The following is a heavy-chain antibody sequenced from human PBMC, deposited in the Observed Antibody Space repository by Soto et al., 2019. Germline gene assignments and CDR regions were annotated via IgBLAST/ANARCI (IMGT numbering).Heavy chain of an antibody. D-gene: IGHD2-15*01. CDR1: GFTFSHYA. CDR3: AKDYTVAADPSSVILFDY. CDR2: IIANGGT. V-gene: IGHV3-23*01. Sequence: VGSLRLSGAASGFTFSHYAMSWVRQAPGKGLEWVSIIIANGGTFYADSVKGRFTISRDNSKNTVYLQMSSLRVEDTAIYYCAKDYTVAADPSSVILFDYWGQGALVTVSS. J-gene: IGHJ4*02.